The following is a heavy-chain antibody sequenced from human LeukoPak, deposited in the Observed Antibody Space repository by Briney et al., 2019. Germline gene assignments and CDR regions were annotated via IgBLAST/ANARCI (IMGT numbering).Heavy chain of an antibody. D-gene: IGHD6-19*01. J-gene: IGHJ4*02. Sequence: SQTLSLTCAISGDSVSSNSAAWNWIRQSPSRGLGWLGRTYYRSKWYSDYAVSVKGRITINPDTSKNQFSLQLNSVTPEDTAVYFCTRGITVTGYYFDHWGQGTLVTVSS. CDR2: TYYRSKWYS. V-gene: IGHV6-1*01. CDR3: TRGITVTGYYFDH. CDR1: GDSVSSNSAA.